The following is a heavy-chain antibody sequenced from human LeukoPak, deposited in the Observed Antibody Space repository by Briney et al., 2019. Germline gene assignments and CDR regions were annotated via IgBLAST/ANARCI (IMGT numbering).Heavy chain of an antibody. CDR2: ISGSGGST. CDR1: GFTFSSYA. J-gene: IGHJ4*02. CDR3: AKDPFWRSSHLKYFDY. Sequence: GGSLRLSCAASGFTFSSYAMSWVRQAPGKGLEWVSAISGSGGSTYYADSVKGRLTISRDNSKNTLYLQMNSLRAEDTAVYYCAKDPFWRSSHLKYFDYWGQGTLVTVSS. D-gene: IGHD3-16*01. V-gene: IGHV3-23*01.